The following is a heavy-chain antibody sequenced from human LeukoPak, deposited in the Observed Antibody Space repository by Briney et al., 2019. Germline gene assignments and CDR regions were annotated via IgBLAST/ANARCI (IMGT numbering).Heavy chain of an antibody. J-gene: IGHJ3*02. CDR3: ASRYYDSSSGAFDI. CDR2: IYYSGST. V-gene: IGHV4-39*01. D-gene: IGHD3-22*01. CDR1: GGSISSSSYY. Sequence: SGTLSLTXTVSGGSISSSSYYWGWIRQPPGKGLEWIGSIYYSGSTYYNPSLESRVTISVDTSKNQFSLKLSSVTAADTAVYYCASRYYDSSSGAFDIWGQGTMVTVSS.